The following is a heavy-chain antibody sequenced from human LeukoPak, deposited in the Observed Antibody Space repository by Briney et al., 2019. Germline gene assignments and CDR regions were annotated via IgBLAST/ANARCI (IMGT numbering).Heavy chain of an antibody. CDR1: GGSISDYY. CDR3: ATVVVPGWFDP. V-gene: IGHV4-4*07. Sequence: SETLSLTCTVSGGSISDYYWSCIRQPAGKGLEWIGRIYTSGYTNYNPSLKSRVTMSVDTSKNQFSLKLSSVTAADTAVYYCATVVVPGWFDPWGQGNLVTVSS. J-gene: IGHJ5*02. CDR2: IYTSGYT. D-gene: IGHD2-15*01.